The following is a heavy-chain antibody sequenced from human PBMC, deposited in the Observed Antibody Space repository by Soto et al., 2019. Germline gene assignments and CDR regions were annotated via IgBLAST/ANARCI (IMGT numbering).Heavy chain of an antibody. D-gene: IGHD2-2*01. CDR2: IYYSGST. Sequence: SETLSLTCTVSGGSISSYYWSWIRQPPGKGLEWIGYIYYSGSTNYNPSLKSRVTISVDTSKNQFSLKLSSVTAADTAVYYCARHFPIVVVPAAPCFDYWGQGTLVTVSS. CDR3: ARHFPIVVVPAAPCFDY. V-gene: IGHV4-59*08. CDR1: GGSISSYY. J-gene: IGHJ4*02.